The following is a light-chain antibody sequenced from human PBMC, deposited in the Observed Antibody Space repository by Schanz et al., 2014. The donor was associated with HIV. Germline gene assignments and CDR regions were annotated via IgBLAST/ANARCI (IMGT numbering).Light chain of an antibody. J-gene: IGLJ1*01. CDR1: SSDVGAYRV. Sequence: QSALTQPPSASGSPGQSVTISCTGTSSDVGAYRVLSWYQQHPGKAPKLMIYEVTKRTSGVPDRFSGSKSGNTASLTVSGLQAEDEADYYCSSYAGNNKLGVFGTGTKLTVL. CDR2: EVT. V-gene: IGLV2-8*01. CDR3: SSYAGNNKLGV.